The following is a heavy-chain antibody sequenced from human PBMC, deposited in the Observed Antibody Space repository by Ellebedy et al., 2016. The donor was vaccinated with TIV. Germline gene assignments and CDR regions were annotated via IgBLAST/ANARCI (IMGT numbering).Heavy chain of an antibody. V-gene: IGHV4-61*01. CDR3: ARNTGSYFELRH. Sequence: MPSETLSLTCTVSGGSVSSGSYYRSWIRQPPGKGLEWIGYIYYSGSTNYNPSLKSRVTISVDTSKNQFSLKLSSVTAADTAVYYCARNTGSYFELRHWGQGTLVTVSS. CDR2: IYYSGST. J-gene: IGHJ1*01. CDR1: GGSVSSGSYY. D-gene: IGHD1-26*01.